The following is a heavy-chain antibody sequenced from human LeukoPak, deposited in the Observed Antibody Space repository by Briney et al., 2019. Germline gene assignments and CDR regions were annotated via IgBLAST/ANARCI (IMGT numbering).Heavy chain of an antibody. Sequence: GGALRLSCAASGFTFSSYGMHWVRQAPGKGLEWVAVISYDGSNKYYADSVKGRFTISRDNSKNTLYLQMNSLRAEDTAVYYCAIGTYYYGSGSYVWGQGTLVTVSS. D-gene: IGHD3-10*01. CDR2: ISYDGSNK. CDR1: GFTFSSYG. V-gene: IGHV3-30*03. J-gene: IGHJ4*02. CDR3: AIGTYYYGSGSYV.